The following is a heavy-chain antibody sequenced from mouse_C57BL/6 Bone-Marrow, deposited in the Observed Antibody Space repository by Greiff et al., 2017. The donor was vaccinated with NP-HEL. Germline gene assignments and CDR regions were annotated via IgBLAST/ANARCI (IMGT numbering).Heavy chain of an antibody. CDR2: IHPNSGST. D-gene: IGHD1-1*01. CDR1: GYTFTSYW. J-gene: IGHJ3*01. V-gene: IGHV1-64*01. CDR3: VRTLSLRPFAY. Sequence: QVQLQQPGAELVKPGASVKLSCKASGYTFTSYWMHWVKQRPGQGLEWIGMIHPNSGSTNYNEKFKSKATLTVDKSSSTAYMQLSSLTSEDSAVYYCVRTLSLRPFAYWGQGTLVTVSA.